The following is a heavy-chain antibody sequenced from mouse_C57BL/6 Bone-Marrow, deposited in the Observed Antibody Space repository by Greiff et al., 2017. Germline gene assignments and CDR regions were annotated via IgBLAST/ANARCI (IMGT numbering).Heavy chain of an antibody. D-gene: IGHD4-1*01. CDR1: GYTFTSYW. CDR2: IDPSDSET. J-gene: IGHJ2*01. Sequence: QVQLQQPGAELVRPGSSVKLSCKASGYTFTSYWMHWVKQRPIQGLEWIGNIDPSDSETHYNQKFKDKATLTVDKSSSTAYMQLSSLTSEDSAVYYCARGNWDVYFDYWYQGTTLTVSA. V-gene: IGHV1-52*01. CDR3: ARGNWDVYFDY.